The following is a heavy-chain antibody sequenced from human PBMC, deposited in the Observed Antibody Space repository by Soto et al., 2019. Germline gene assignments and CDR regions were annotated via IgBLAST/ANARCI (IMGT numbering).Heavy chain of an antibody. D-gene: IGHD2-21*01. CDR1: GLSLRTTGVG. Sequence: QVTLKESGPTLVKPTQTLTLTCTVSGLSLRTTGVGVGWVRQPPGKALEWLALLYWDDDKRYSPSLRSRLTIAKDISKKQVVLTMTNMDTVDTATYYCVQSRCGGECLEIYSSHAYNGLDVWGQGTTVTVSS. V-gene: IGHV2-5*02. J-gene: IGHJ6*02. CDR2: LYWDDDK. CDR3: VQSRCGGECLEIYSSHAYNGLDV.